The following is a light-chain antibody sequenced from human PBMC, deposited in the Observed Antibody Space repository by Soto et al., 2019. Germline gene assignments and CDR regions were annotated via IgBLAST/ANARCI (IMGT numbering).Light chain of an antibody. CDR1: QDINSY. CDR2: AAS. Sequence: DIQLTQSPSFLSASVGDRVTITCRASQDINSYLAWYQQKPGKAPNLLIYAASTVQSAVPSRFSGGGSGTEFTLTITSLQPEECETYYCQHIDIYPRTFGQGTRV. V-gene: IGKV1-9*01. CDR3: QHIDIYPRT. J-gene: IGKJ1*01.